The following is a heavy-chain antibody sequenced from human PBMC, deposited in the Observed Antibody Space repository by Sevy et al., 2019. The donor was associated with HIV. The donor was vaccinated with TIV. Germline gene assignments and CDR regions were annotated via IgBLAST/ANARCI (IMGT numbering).Heavy chain of an antibody. Sequence: QSQTLSLTCAVYGGSFSGYYWSWIRQPQGKGLEWVGEINHSGSTNYNPSLKSRVTISGDTSKNQFSLKLSSVTAADTAVYYCARHCSSTSCSHAFDIWGQGTMVTVSS. CDR2: INHSGST. V-gene: IGHV4-34*01. D-gene: IGHD2-2*01. J-gene: IGHJ3*02. CDR3: ARHCSSTSCSHAFDI. CDR1: GGSFSGYY.